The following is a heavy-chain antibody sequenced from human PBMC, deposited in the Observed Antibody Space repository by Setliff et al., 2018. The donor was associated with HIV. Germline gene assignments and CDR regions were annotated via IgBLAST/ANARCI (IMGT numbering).Heavy chain of an antibody. CDR2: IHYSGNT. J-gene: IGHJ4*02. V-gene: IGHV4-31*03. D-gene: IGHD3-22*01. CDR1: GGSISSGGYY. CDR3: ASDSGDYYDSSGSFDY. Sequence: ASETLSLTCTVSGGSISSGGYYWSWIRHHPGKGLEWIGYIHYSGNTYYNPSLKSRLTISVDTSKNQFSLNLRSVTAADTAVYYCASDSGDYYDSSGSFDYWGQGTLVTVSS.